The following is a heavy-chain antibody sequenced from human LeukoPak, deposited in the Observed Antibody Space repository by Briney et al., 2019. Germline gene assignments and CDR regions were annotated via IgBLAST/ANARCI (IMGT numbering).Heavy chain of an antibody. CDR1: GYSFTSYG. CDR2: FSVHTGNT. CDR3: ARVRSDYGDFGNY. J-gene: IGHJ4*02. Sequence: ASVKVSCKASGYSFTSYGISWVRQAPGQGLEWMGRFSVHTGNTNYAQKFQGRVTMTTDTSTSTAYMELRSLRSDDTAVYYCARVRSDYGDFGNYWGQGTLVTVSS. D-gene: IGHD4-17*01. V-gene: IGHV1-18*04.